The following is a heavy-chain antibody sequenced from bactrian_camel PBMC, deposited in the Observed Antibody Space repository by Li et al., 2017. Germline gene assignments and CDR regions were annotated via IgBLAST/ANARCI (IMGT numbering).Heavy chain of an antibody. Sequence: DVQLVESGGDSVQAGGSLTLSCTASGYTYAAWDFAWFHQAPGKEREGVAAIGSTGTTCYADSVKGRFTISRDNAKNTVYLQMNSLKSEDTALYYCATPSVYGGDAPLGQGTQVTVS. J-gene: IGHJ4*01. CDR1: GYTYAAWD. D-gene: IGHD6*01. V-gene: IGHV3S67*01. CDR2: IGSTGTT.